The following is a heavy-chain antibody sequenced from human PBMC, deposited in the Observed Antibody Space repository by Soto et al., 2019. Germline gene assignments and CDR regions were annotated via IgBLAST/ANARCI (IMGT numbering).Heavy chain of an antibody. CDR2: LSGSDGKT. CDR1: GFSFSSFV. D-gene: IGHD1-26*01. J-gene: IGHJ4*02. Sequence: EVQLLESGGRLVQPGGSLRLSCATSGFSFSSFVMSWVRQAPGKGLEWVSSLSGSDGKTYYADSVKGRFSMSTDTSKSTLYLEMNSLRAEDTVVYYCARWSFLDHWGQGTRVTVS. CDR3: ARWSFLDH. V-gene: IGHV3-23*01.